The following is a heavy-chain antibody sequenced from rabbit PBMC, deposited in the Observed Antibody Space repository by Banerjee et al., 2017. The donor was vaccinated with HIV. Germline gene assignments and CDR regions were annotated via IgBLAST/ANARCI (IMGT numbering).Heavy chain of an antibody. J-gene: IGHJ4*01. D-gene: IGHD1-1*01. CDR3: ARCGGGGYYGAFGL. V-gene: IGHV1S40*01. Sequence: QSLEESGGGLVQPEGSLTLTCTASGFSFSSSYYMCWVRQAPGKGLEWIACINTGSPNTYYATWTKGRFTISKTSTTVTLQMTSLTAADTATHFCARCGGGGYYGAFGLWGPGTLVTVS. CDR1: GFSFSSSYY. CDR2: INTGSPNT.